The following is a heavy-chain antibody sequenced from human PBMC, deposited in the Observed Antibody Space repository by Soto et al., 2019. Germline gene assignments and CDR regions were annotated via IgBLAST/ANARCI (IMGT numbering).Heavy chain of an antibody. CDR2: IVVGSGNT. D-gene: IGHD4-17*01. CDR3: AARGYGELPGHYYYGMDV. V-gene: IGHV1-58*01. J-gene: IGHJ6*02. Sequence: ASVKVSCKASGFTFTSSAVQWVRQARGQRLEWIGWIVVGSGNTNYAQKFQERVTITRDMSTSTAYMELSSLRSEDTAVYYCAARGYGELPGHYYYGMDVWGQGTTVTVSS. CDR1: GFTFTSSA.